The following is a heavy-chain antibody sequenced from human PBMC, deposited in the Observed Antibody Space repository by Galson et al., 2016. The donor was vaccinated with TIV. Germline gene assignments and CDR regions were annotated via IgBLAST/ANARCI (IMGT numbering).Heavy chain of an antibody. CDR2: IDPEDGQT. CDR1: GYTFTDYY. J-gene: IGHJ6*02. D-gene: IGHD2-8*01. CDR3: TTVRLRGSGGMDV. Sequence: VKVSCKVSGYTFTDYYMHWMQQTPGKGFEWMGHIDPEDGQTKYAARFQGRITMTAGTSTDTAYLELSSLRSEDTAIYYCTTVRLRGSGGMDVWGQGTTVILSS. V-gene: IGHV1-69-2*01.